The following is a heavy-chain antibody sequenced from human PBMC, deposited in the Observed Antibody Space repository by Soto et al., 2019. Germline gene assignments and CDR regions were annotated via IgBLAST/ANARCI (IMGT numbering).Heavy chain of an antibody. CDR3: ARPRLIAARRSGMDV. D-gene: IGHD6-6*01. V-gene: IGHV1-46*01. Sequence: ASVKVSCKASGYTFTSYYMHWVRQAPGQGLEWMGIINPSGGSTSYAQKFQGRVTMTRDTSTSTVYMELSSLRSEDTAVYYCARPRLIAARRSGMDVWGRGTTVTVSS. CDR2: INPSGGST. CDR1: GYTFTSYY. J-gene: IGHJ6*02.